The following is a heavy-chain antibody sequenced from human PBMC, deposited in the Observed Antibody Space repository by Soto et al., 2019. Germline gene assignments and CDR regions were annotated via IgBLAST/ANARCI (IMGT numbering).Heavy chain of an antibody. CDR3: TRTSDPRNYYMDV. Sequence: GGSLRLSCTASGFTFGDYAMSWFRQAPGKGLEWVGFIRSKAYGGTTEYAASVKGRFTISRDDSKSIAYLQMNSLKTEDTAVYYCTRTSDPRNYYMDVWGKGTTVTVSS. V-gene: IGHV3-49*03. CDR2: IRSKAYGGTT. J-gene: IGHJ6*03. CDR1: GFTFGDYA.